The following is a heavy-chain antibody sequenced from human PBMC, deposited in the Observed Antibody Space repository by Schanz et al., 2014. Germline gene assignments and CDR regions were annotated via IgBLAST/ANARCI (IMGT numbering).Heavy chain of an antibody. Sequence: EVQLLESGGGLVRPGGSLRLSCAASGFTFSNYAMSWVRQAPGKGLEWVSGFIVDSGNTYYAGSVKGRFSISRDYSKNTLYLQMNSLRAEDTAVYYCAKDLLYGAPMPLNHLDYWGQGTLVTVSS. V-gene: IGHV3-23*01. D-gene: IGHD2-2*01. CDR3: AKDLLYGAPMPLNHLDY. CDR1: GFTFSNYA. J-gene: IGHJ4*02. CDR2: FIVDSGNT.